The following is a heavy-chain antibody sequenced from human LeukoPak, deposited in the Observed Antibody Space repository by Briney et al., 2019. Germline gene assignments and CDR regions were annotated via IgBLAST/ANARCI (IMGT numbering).Heavy chain of an antibody. CDR3: ARDGGLAAARLDY. Sequence: SETLSLTCTVSGGSISSGGYYWSWIRQPPGKGLECIGYIYHSGSTYYNPSLKSRVTISVDRSKNQFSLKLSSVTAADTAVYYCARDGGLAAARLDYWGQGTLVTVSS. V-gene: IGHV4-30-2*01. J-gene: IGHJ4*02. CDR2: IYHSGST. D-gene: IGHD6-6*01. CDR1: GGSISSGGYY.